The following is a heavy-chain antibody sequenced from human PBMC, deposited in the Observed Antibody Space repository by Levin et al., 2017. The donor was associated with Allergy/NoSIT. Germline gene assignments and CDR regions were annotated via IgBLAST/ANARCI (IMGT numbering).Heavy chain of an antibody. CDR2: VSGSSERT. J-gene: IGHJ5*02. D-gene: IGHD1-26*01. CDR1: GFTFRSHS. Sequence: PGESLKISCAASGFTFRSHSMSWVRQAPGKGLEWVSAVSGSSERTYYADSVRGRFTISRDNSKDTLYLEMNSLGEEDTAVYFCVREAGDGSYAVTWGQGTLVSVSS. CDR3: VREAGDGSYAVT. V-gene: IGHV3-23*01.